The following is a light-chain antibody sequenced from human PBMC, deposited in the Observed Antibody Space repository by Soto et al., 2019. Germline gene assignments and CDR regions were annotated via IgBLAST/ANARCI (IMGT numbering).Light chain of an antibody. CDR2: GND. CDR3: QSYDSSLSGSKV. V-gene: IGLV1-40*01. Sequence: QSVLTQPPSVSGAPGQRVTISCTGSSSNIGAGYDVHWYQQLPGTAPQLLIYGNDNRPSGVPDRFSGSKSGTSASLAVTGLQAEDEADYYCQSYDSSLSGSKVFGGGTQLTVL. CDR1: SSNIGAGYD. J-gene: IGLJ2*01.